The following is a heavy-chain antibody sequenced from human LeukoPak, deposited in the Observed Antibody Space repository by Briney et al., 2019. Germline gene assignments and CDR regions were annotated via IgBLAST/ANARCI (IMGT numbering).Heavy chain of an antibody. CDR1: GFTFSSHN. CDR3: ARVRYCSGGSCYILDF. V-gene: IGHV3-21*01. CDR2: ISSTSTYI. J-gene: IGHJ4*02. Sequence: PGGSLRPSCATSGFTFSSHNMNWVRQAPGKGLEWVSSISSTSTYIYYADSVKGRFTISRDNAKNALYLQMNSLRAEDTAVYYCARVRYCSGGSCYILDFWGQGTLVTVSS. D-gene: IGHD2-15*01.